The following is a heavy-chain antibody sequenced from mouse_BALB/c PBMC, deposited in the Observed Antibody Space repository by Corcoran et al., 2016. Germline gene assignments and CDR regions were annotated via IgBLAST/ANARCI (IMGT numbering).Heavy chain of an antibody. Sequence: EVQLQQSGPELVKPGASVQMSCKASGYTFTSYVMHWVKQKPGQGLEWIGYINPYNDGTKYNEKFKGKATLTSDKSSSTAYMELSSLTSEDSAVYYCARCYGSSPAWFAYWGQGTLVTVSA. D-gene: IGHD1-1*01. CDR1: GYTFTSYV. CDR3: ARCYGSSPAWFAY. V-gene: IGHV1S136*01. CDR2: INPYNDGT. J-gene: IGHJ3*01.